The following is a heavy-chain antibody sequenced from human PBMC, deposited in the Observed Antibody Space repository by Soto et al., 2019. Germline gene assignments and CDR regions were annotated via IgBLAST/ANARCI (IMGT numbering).Heavy chain of an antibody. CDR3: AKDVHYDILTGIEYFHH. Sequence: EVQLLGSGGGLVQPGGSLRLSCAASGFTFSGYAMSWVRQAPGKGLEWVSGISGSAASTNYADSVKGRFTISRDNSKSKVYLQMNSLRAEDTAVYYCAKDVHYDILTGIEYFHHWAQGTLVTVSS. D-gene: IGHD3-9*01. V-gene: IGHV3-23*01. CDR2: ISGSAAST. CDR1: GFTFSGYA. J-gene: IGHJ1*01.